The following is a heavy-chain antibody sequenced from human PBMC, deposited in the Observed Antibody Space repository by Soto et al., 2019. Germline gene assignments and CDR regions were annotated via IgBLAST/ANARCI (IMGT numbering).Heavy chain of an antibody. J-gene: IGHJ4*02. CDR3: ARVKLKRGYSYGYFDY. D-gene: IGHD5-18*01. Sequence: SETLSLTCTVSGGSISSYYWSWIRQPPGKGLEWIGYIYYSGSTNYNPPLKSRVTISVDTSKNQFSLKLSSVTAADTAVYYCARVKLKRGYSYGYFDYWGQGTLVTVS. CDR1: GGSISSYY. CDR2: IYYSGST. V-gene: IGHV4-59*08.